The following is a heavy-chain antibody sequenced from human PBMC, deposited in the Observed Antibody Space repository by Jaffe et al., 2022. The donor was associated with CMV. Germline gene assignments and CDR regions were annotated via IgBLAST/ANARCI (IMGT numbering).Heavy chain of an antibody. CDR1: GGSISSYY. V-gene: IGHV4-59*08. Sequence: QVQLQESGPGLVKPSETLSLTCTVSGGSISSYYWSWIRQPPGKGLEWIGYIYYSGSTNYNPSLKSRVTISVDTSKNQFSLKLSSVTAADTAVYYCARLSGFWFDPWGQGTLVTVSS. CDR3: ARLSGFWFDP. CDR2: IYYSGST. J-gene: IGHJ5*02.